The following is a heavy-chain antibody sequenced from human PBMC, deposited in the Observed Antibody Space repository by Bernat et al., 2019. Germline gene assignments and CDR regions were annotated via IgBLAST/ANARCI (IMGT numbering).Heavy chain of an antibody. CDR2: VYSSGST. V-gene: IGHV4-39*01. D-gene: IGHD3-22*01. CDR3: ATPGRATECDGSSGDDGWDSFDS. CDR1: GASISSKYYF. Sequence: QLQLKESGPGLVKTSETLSLTCTVSGASISSKYYFWGWIREPPGKGLEWIGSVYSSGSTYYNPSLKSRVTISVETSKNQFSLNVTSVTAADTAVYYGATPGRATECDGSSGDDGWDSFDSWGQGTTVTVSS. J-gene: IGHJ3*02.